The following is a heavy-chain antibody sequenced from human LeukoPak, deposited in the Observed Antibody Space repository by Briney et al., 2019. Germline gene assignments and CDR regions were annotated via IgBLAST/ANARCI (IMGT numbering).Heavy chain of an antibody. D-gene: IGHD3-10*01. J-gene: IGHJ3*02. Sequence: GESLKISCKGSGFSFPNYWIGWVRQMPGKGLEWMGIIYPEDSDTRYSPSFQGHVTMSADTSIMTAYLHWSSLKASDTAMYYCARGTFGGTAFDIWGQGTMVTVSS. CDR3: ARGTFGGTAFDI. CDR1: GFSFPNYW. CDR2: IYPEDSDT. V-gene: IGHV5-51*01.